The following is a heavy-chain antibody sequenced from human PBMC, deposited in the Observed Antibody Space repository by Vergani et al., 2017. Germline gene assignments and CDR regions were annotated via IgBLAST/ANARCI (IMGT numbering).Heavy chain of an antibody. D-gene: IGHD1-26*01. J-gene: IGHJ3*02. CDR1: GYTFTSYG. CDR2: ISAYNGNT. CDR3: ARATSGSYEDDAFDI. V-gene: IGHV1-18*01. Sequence: QVQLVQSGAEVKKPGASVKVSCKASGYTFTSYGISWVRQAPGQGIDWMGWISAYNGNTNYSQKLQGSVTMNTDTSTSTAYIELRSLRSDDTAVYYCARATSGSYEDDAFDIWGQGTMVTVSS.